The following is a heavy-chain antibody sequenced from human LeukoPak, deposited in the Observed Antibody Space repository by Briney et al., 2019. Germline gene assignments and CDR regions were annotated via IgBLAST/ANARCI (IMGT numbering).Heavy chain of an antibody. CDR3: ARHSGNSPAGAYYFDY. Sequence: SETLSLTCTVSGGSISSYYWSWIRQPPGKGLEWIGYIYYSGSTNYNPSLKSRVTISVDTSKNQFSLKPSSVTAADTAVYYCARHSGNSPAGAYYFDYWGQGTLVTVSS. CDR2: IYYSGST. J-gene: IGHJ4*02. CDR1: GGSISSYY. V-gene: IGHV4-59*08. D-gene: IGHD4-23*01.